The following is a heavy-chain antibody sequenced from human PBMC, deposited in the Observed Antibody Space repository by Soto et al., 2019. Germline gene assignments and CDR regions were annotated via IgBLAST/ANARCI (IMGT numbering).Heavy chain of an antibody. CDR2: IYYSGST. J-gene: IGHJ3*02. V-gene: IGHV4-31*03. Sequence: SETLSLTCTVSGGSISSGGYYWSWIRQHPGKGLEWIGYIYYSGSTYYNPSLKSRVTISVDTSKNQFSLKLSSVTAADTAVYYCARDWAYYYYSSGYPGAFDIWGQGTMLTISS. CDR1: GGSISSGGYY. CDR3: ARDWAYYYYSSGYPGAFDI. D-gene: IGHD3-22*01.